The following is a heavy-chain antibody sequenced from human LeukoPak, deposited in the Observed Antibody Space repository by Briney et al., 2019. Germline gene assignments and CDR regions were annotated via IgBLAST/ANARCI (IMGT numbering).Heavy chain of an antibody. CDR2: IYYSGST. D-gene: IGHD6-13*01. CDR3: ARGEVIAAAVIWFDP. V-gene: IGHV4-31*03. Sequence: PSETLSLTCTVSGGSLSSGGYYWSWIRQHPGKGLEWIGYIYYSGSTYYNPSLKSRVTISVDTSKNQFSLKLSSVTAADTAVYYCARGEVIAAAVIWFDPWGQGTLVTVSS. J-gene: IGHJ5*02. CDR1: GGSLSSGGYY.